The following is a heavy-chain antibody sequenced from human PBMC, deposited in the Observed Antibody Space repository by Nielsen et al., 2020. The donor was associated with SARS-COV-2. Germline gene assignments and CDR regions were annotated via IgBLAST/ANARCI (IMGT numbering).Heavy chain of an antibody. J-gene: IGHJ6*02. V-gene: IGHV4-34*01. CDR3: ARCGYSSGWFPGYGMDV. CDR1: GGSFSGYY. Sequence: SETLSLTCAVYGGSFSGYYWSWIRQPPGKGLEWIGEINHSGSTNYNPSLKSRVTISVDTSKNQFSLKLSSVTAADTAVYYCARCGYSSGWFPGYGMDVWGQGTTVTVSS. CDR2: INHSGST. D-gene: IGHD6-19*01.